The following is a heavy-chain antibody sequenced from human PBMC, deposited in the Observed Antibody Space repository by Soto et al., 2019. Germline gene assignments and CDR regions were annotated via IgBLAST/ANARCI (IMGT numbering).Heavy chain of an antibody. V-gene: IGHV3-23*01. J-gene: IGHJ4*02. D-gene: IGHD3-3*01. CDR3: AKAHNVRSLEWILSGYFDY. Sequence: EVQVLESGGGLVQPGGSLRLSCAASGFTFSSYAMSWVRQAPGKGLEWVSVISGSGTTTHYADSAKGRFTISRDNSKNTLYLQMDSLRPEDTAVYYCAKAHNVRSLEWILSGYFDYWGQGTLVTVSS. CDR2: ISGSGTTT. CDR1: GFTFSSYA.